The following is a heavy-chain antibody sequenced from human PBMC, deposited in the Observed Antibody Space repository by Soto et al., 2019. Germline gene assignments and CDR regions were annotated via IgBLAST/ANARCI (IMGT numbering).Heavy chain of an antibody. Sequence: AETLSLTCTLSGGAVVAPDCLNLFRHSPDKGLEWIAEVHISGHSNYNPSLRSRVSVSIDSSKNQFYLNLNSVTAADTAIYYCARVRQGCSANNCYFDPWGQGTQVTVSS. J-gene: IGHJ5*01. V-gene: IGHV4-4*02. CDR3: ARVRQGCSANNCYFDP. CDR2: VHISGHS. CDR1: GGAVVAPDC. D-gene: IGHD1-1*01.